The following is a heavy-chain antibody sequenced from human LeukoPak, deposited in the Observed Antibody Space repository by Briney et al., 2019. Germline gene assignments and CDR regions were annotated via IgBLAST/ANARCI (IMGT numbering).Heavy chain of an antibody. J-gene: IGHJ3*02. V-gene: IGHV3-53*01. D-gene: IGHD4/OR15-4a*01. CDR2: IYSGGST. CDR1: GFTVSSNY. Sequence: AGSLRLSCAASGFTVSSNYMSWVPQAPGKGLEWVSVIYSGGSTYYADSVKGRFTISRDNSKNTLYLQMNSLRAEDTAVYYCARHRPLIGGAPDIWVQGTKVTVSS. CDR3: ARHRPLIGGAPDI.